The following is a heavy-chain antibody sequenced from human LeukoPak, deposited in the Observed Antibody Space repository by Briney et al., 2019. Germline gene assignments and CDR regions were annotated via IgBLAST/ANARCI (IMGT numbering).Heavy chain of an antibody. V-gene: IGHV1-2*02. CDR3: ARDDYGDSKGRFDP. CDR2: INPNSGGT. J-gene: IGHJ5*02. CDR1: GYTFTGYY. D-gene: IGHD4-17*01. Sequence: GASVKVSCKASGYTFTGYYMHWVRQAPGQGLEWTGWINPNSGGTNYAQKFQGRVTMTRDTSISTAYMELRSLRSDDTAVYYCARDDYGDSKGRFDPWGQGTLVTVSS.